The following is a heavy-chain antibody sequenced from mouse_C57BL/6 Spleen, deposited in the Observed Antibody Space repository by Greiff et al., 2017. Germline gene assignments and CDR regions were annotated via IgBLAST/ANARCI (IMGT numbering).Heavy chain of an antibody. Sequence: VQLQQSGPELVKPGASVTIPCKASGYTFTDYNMDWVKQSHGKSLEWIGDINPNNGGTIYNQKFKGKATLTVAKSSSTAYMELRSLTSEDTAVYYCARGWTGAWFAYWGQGTLVTVSA. J-gene: IGHJ3*01. V-gene: IGHV1-18*01. D-gene: IGHD4-1*01. CDR3: ARGWTGAWFAY. CDR1: GYTFTDYN. CDR2: INPNNGGT.